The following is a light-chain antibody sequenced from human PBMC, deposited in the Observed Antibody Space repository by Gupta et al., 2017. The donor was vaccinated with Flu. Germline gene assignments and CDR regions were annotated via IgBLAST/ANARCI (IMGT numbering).Light chain of an antibody. CDR2: KAS. J-gene: IGKJ1*01. CDR3: QHDNSSSWT. V-gene: IGKV1-5*03. Sequence: PSTLSASVGDSVTITCRASQSISSWLAWYQQKPGKAPKLLIYKASSVESGVPSRFSGSGSGTEFTLTISSLQPDDFATYYCQHDNSSSWTFGQGTXVEIK. CDR1: QSISSW.